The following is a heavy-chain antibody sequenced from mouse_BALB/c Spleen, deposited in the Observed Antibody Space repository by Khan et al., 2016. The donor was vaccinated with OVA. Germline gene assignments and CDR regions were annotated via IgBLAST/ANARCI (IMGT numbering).Heavy chain of an antibody. CDR2: ISSVAYSI. Sequence: EMELVESGGGLVQPGGSRKLSCAASGFTFIDYGMAWVRQTPGKGPEWIAFISSVAYSIYYADTVTGRFTISRENAKNTLYLEMSSLRSDDPAMYYCARGGFAYWGQGTLVTVSA. CDR1: GFTFIDYG. CDR3: ARGGFAY. V-gene: IGHV5-15*02. J-gene: IGHJ3*01.